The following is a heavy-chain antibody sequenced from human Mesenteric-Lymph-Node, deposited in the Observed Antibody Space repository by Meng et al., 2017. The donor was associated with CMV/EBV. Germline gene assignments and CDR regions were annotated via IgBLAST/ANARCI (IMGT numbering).Heavy chain of an antibody. CDR1: YA. V-gene: IGHV1-69*05. J-gene: IGHJ6*02. CDR2: IIPIFGTA. CDR3: ARDPGIVGATSSGYYYYYGMDV. Sequence: YASSWVRQAPGQGLEWLGGIIPIFGTANYAQKFQGRVTITTDESTSTAYMELSSLRSEDTAVYYCARDPGIVGATSSGYYYYYGMDVWGQGTTVTVSS. D-gene: IGHD1-26*01.